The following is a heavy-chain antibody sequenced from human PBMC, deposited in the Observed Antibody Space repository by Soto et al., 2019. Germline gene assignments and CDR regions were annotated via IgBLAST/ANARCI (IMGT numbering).Heavy chain of an antibody. J-gene: IGHJ4*02. Sequence: GGSLRLSCAASGFTFTRYSMNWVRQAPGKGLEWVSSISSTTNYIYYGDSMKGRFTISRDNTKNSLYLEMNSLRAEDTAVYYCARESEDLTSNFDYWGQGTLVTVSS. CDR3: ARESEDLTSNFDY. CDR1: GFTFTRYS. CDR2: ISSTTNYI. V-gene: IGHV3-21*06.